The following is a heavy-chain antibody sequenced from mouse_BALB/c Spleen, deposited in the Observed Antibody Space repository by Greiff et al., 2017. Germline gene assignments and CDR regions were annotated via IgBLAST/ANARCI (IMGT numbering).Heavy chain of an antibody. CDR3: ARVATMIKTDGSWLAY. V-gene: IGHV5-6-5*01. CDR1: GFTFSSYA. J-gene: IGHJ3*01. D-gene: IGHD2-4*01. Sequence: EVKVVESGGGLVKPGGSLKLSCAASGFTFSSYAMSWVRQTPEKRLEWVASFSSGGSTYYPDRVKGRFTISSDNARNILYLQMSSLRSEDTAMYYCARVATMIKTDGSWLAYWGQGTLVTVAA. CDR2: FSSGGST.